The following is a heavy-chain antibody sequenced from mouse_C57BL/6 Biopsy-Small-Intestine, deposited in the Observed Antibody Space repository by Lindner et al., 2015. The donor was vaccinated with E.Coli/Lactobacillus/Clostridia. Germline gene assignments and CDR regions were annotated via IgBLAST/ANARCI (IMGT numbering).Heavy chain of an antibody. CDR2: ISYSGNT. CDR3: ARGLGRFAY. J-gene: IGHJ3*01. V-gene: IGHV3-8*01. D-gene: IGHD4-1*01. CDR1: GYSITSDY. Sequence: VQLQESWTWPAKPSQTLSLTCSVTGYSITSDYWNWIRKFPGNKLEYMGYISYSGNTYYNPSLKSRISITRDTSKNQYYLQSTSVTTEDTATYYCARGLGRFAYWGQGTLVTVSA.